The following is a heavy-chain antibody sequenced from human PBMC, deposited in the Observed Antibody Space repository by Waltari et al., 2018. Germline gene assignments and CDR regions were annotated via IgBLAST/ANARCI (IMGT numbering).Heavy chain of an antibody. V-gene: IGHV4-61*09. CDR1: GGSISSGHYY. CDR2: IYNSGGS. J-gene: IGHJ4*02. CDR3: ARGAVRGRLFLDS. Sequence: QVQLQESGPGLVKSSQTLSLTRTVSGGSISSGHYYWTWIRQPAGKGLEWVGHIYNSGGSDYHPSLKSRLTMSLDTSNNQVTLTLTAVTAADTALYFCARGAVRGRLFLDSWGQGTPVTVSS. D-gene: IGHD3-10*01.